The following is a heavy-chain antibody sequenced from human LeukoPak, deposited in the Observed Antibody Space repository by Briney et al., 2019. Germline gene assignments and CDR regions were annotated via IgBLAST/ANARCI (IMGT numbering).Heavy chain of an antibody. J-gene: IGHJ4*02. V-gene: IGHV1-69*05. Sequence: GSSETVSCKASGGTFSSYAISWVRPAPGQGLEWMGRIIPIFGTANYAQKFQGRVTITTDESTSTASMELSSLRSEDTAVYYCAREPSPTFSGTTSDYWGQGTLVTVSS. CDR3: AREPSPTFSGTTSDY. CDR2: IIPIFGTA. D-gene: IGHD1-1*01. CDR1: GGTFSSYA.